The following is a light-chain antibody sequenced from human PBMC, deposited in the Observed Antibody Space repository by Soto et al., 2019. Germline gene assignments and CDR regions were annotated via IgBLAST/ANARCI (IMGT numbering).Light chain of an antibody. CDR3: QQTYSLPLA. V-gene: IGKV1-39*01. CDR2: GAS. CDR1: QTINSA. J-gene: IGKJ4*01. Sequence: DIQMTQSPSSLAAFVGDRVTITCRASQTINSALHWYQQKPGKAPELLIYGASTLQSGVPSRFGGSGSGTDFTLTISGLQPEDFAIYYCQQTYSLPLAFGGGTRLEIK.